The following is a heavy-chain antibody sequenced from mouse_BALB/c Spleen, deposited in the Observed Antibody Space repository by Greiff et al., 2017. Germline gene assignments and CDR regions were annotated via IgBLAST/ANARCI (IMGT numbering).Heavy chain of an antibody. CDR2: ISYSGST. J-gene: IGHJ2*01. CDR3: ARGVYYRCPDY. Sequence: EVQLQESGPGLVKPSQSLSLTCTVTGYSITSDYAWNWIRQFPGNKLEWMGYISYSGSTSYNPSLKSRISITRDTSKNQFFLQLNSVTTEDTATYYCARGVYYRCPDYWGQGTTLTVSS. D-gene: IGHD2-14*01. CDR1: GYSITSDYA. V-gene: IGHV3-2*02.